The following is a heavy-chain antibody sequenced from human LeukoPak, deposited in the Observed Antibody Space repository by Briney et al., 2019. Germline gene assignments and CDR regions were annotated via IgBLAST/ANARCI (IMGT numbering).Heavy chain of an antibody. V-gene: IGHV1-18*01. Sequence: GASVKVSCKASGYTFTSYGISWVRQAPGQGLEWMGWISAYNGNTNYAQKLQGRVTMTTDTSTSTAYMELGSLRSDDTAVYYCAREAAAAAPVDDAFDIWGQGTMVTVSS. D-gene: IGHD6-13*01. CDR1: GYTFTSYG. CDR2: ISAYNGNT. CDR3: AREAAAAAPVDDAFDI. J-gene: IGHJ3*02.